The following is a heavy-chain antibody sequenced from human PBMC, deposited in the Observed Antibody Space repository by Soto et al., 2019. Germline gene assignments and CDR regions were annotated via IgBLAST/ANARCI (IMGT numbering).Heavy chain of an antibody. Sequence: GGSLRLSCAASGFTFSSYGMHWVRQAPGKGLEWVAVIWYDGSNKYYADSVKGRFTISRDNSKNTLYLQMNSLRAEDTAVYYCARDLGSSGSEHLYYYYYYGMDVWGQGTTVTVSS. CDR2: IWYDGSNK. D-gene: IGHD6-19*01. CDR3: ARDLGSSGSEHLYYYYYYGMDV. V-gene: IGHV3-33*01. CDR1: GFTFSSYG. J-gene: IGHJ6*02.